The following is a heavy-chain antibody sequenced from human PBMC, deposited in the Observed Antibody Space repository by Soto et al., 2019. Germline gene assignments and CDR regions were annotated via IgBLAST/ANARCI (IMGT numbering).Heavy chain of an antibody. CDR2: IYYSGST. V-gene: IGHV4-59*08. Sequence: QVQLQESGPGLVKPSETLSLTCTVSGGSISSYYWSWIRQPPGKGLEWIGYIYYSGSTNYNPSLKSRVTISVDTSKNQFSLKLSSVTAADKAVYYCARHGVLWFGELDYYYGMDVWGQGTTVTVSS. CDR3: ARHGVLWFGELDYYYGMDV. J-gene: IGHJ6*02. CDR1: GGSISSYY. D-gene: IGHD3-10*01.